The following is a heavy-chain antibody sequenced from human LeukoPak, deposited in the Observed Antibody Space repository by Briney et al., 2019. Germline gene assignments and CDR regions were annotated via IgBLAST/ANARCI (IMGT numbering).Heavy chain of an antibody. J-gene: IGHJ5*02. Sequence: ASVKVSCKASGYTFTSYGISWVRQAPGQGLEWMGWISAYNGNTNYAQKLQGRVTMTTDTSTSTAYMELRSLRSDDTAVYYCARVYSSWGISWFDPWGQGTLVTVSS. V-gene: IGHV1-18*01. D-gene: IGHD6-13*01. CDR3: ARVYSSWGISWFDP. CDR2: ISAYNGNT. CDR1: GYTFTSYG.